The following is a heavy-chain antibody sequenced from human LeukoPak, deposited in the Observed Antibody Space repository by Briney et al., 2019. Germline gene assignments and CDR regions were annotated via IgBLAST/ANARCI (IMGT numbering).Heavy chain of an antibody. CDR3: TTDFTMVRGVIEY. Sequence: GGSLRLSCAASGFTFSNAWMSWVRQAPGKGLEWVGRIKSKTDGGTTDYAAPVKGRFTISRDDLKNTLYLQMNSLKTEDTAVYYCTTDFTMVRGVIEYWGQGTLVTVSS. J-gene: IGHJ4*02. CDR2: IKSKTDGGTT. V-gene: IGHV3-15*01. D-gene: IGHD3-10*01. CDR1: GFTFSNAW.